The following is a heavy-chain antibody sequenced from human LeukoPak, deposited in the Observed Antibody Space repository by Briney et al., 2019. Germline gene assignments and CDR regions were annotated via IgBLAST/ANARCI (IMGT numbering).Heavy chain of an antibody. Sequence: GGSLRFSCATSGFTFSSYPMSWVRQAPGRGLEWVSVISGNSGATYYADSVKGRFTISRDNAKNTVYLQMNNLRGEDTALYYCAKSSPPPLRYWGQGTLVTVSS. V-gene: IGHV3-23*01. J-gene: IGHJ4*02. CDR1: GFTFSSYP. CDR3: AKSSPPPLRY. CDR2: ISGNSGAT.